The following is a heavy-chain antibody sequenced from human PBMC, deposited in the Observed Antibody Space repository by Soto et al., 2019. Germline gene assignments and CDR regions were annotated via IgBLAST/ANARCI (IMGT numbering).Heavy chain of an antibody. V-gene: IGHV4-59*02. CDR1: GGSVYDFY. Sequence: LSLTCSVSGGSVYDFYWNWLRQTPGKGLEWIGNIYNNGRTNYNPSLKNRVTISIDTSKNQFSLHLSSVTTADTAMYFCARGHGIYVRFDSWGQGTLVTVSS. CDR3: ARGHGIYVRFDS. D-gene: IGHD3-10*02. CDR2: IYNNGRT. J-gene: IGHJ4*02.